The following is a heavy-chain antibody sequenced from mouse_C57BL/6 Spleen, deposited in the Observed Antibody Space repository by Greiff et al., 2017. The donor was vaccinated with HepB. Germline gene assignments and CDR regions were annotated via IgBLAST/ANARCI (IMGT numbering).Heavy chain of an antibody. CDR2: ISPGDGDT. V-gene: IGHV1-82*01. Sequence: VQLQQSGPELVKPGASVKISCKASGYAFSSSWMNWVKQRPGQGLEWIGRISPGDGDTNYNGKFKGKATLTADKSSSPAYMQRSSLTSEDSAVYFCARQKDDDGTWWAYGGQGTLVTVSA. D-gene: IGHD2-4*01. CDR3: ARQKDDDGTWWAY. J-gene: IGHJ3*01. CDR1: GYAFSSSW.